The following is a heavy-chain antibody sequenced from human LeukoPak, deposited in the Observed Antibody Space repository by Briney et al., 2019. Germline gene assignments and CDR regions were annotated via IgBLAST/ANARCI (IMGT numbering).Heavy chain of an antibody. CDR2: TYTNGRA. J-gene: IGHJ2*01. Sequence: SETLSLTCTVSGGSFGDDQYWGWFRQAPGKGLEWIGSTYTNGRAFYNPSLASRLTTSVDTSTNQISLRLTSATVADTAVFYCATGPWGYFDLWGRGTLVTVSS. D-gene: IGHD7-27*01. CDR3: ATGPWGYFDL. V-gene: IGHV4-38-2*02. CDR1: GGSFGDDQY.